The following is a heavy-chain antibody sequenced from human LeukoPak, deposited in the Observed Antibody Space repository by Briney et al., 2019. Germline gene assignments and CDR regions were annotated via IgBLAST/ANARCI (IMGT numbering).Heavy chain of an antibody. CDR1: GGSFSGYY. CDR3: ARASPSVVVPAATDY. Sequence: PSETLSLTCAVYGGSFSGYYWSWIRQPPGKGLEWIGEINHSGSTNYNPSLKSRVTISVDMSKNQFSLKLSSVTAADTAVYYCARASPSVVVPAATDYWGQGTLVTVSS. D-gene: IGHD2-2*01. V-gene: IGHV4-34*01. J-gene: IGHJ4*02. CDR2: INHSGST.